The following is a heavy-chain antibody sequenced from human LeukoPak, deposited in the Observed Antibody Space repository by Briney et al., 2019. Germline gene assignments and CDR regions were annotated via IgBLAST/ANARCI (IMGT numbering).Heavy chain of an antibody. Sequence: GASVMVYFQGSGYTFPRYGIIWGRGAPGQGDGLMGCIRAYNGNTNYAQKLQGRFTMTTETSTSTAYMELRSLRSGDTAVYYCARVVADDAFDIWGQGTMVTVSS. D-gene: IGHD2-15*01. CDR2: IRAYNGNT. J-gene: IGHJ3*02. CDR1: GYTFPRYG. CDR3: ARVVADDAFDI. V-gene: IGHV1-18*01.